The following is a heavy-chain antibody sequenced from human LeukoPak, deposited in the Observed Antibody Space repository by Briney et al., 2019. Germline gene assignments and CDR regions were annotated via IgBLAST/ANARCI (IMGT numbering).Heavy chain of an antibody. Sequence: SETLSLTCTVSGGSISSGDYYWSWIRQPPGKGLEWIGYIYYSGSTYYNPSLKSRVTISVDTSKNQFSLKLSSVTAADTALYYCARALPVGSYYFDYWGQGTLVTVSS. V-gene: IGHV4-30-4*08. J-gene: IGHJ4*02. D-gene: IGHD1-26*01. CDR2: IYYSGST. CDR1: GGSISSGDYY. CDR3: ARALPVGSYYFDY.